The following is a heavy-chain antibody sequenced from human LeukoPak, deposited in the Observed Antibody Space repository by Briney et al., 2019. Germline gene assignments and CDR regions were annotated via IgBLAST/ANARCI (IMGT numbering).Heavy chain of an antibody. CDR3: ASIRFDRGSADAFNL. D-gene: IGHD3-16*01. CDR1: GYAFAGDY. V-gene: IGHV1-2*02. CDR2: INPSSGGT. J-gene: IGHJ3*01. Sequence: ASVKVSCKASGYAFAGDYMHWVRQAPGQGLEWMGWINPSSGGTELAQKFQDRVTLTRDTSITTAYMELTSLTSDDAAIYYCASIRFDRGSADAFNLWGQGTLVTVSS.